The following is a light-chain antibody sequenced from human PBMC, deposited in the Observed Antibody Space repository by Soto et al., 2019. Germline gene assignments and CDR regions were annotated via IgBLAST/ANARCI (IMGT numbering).Light chain of an antibody. CDR2: DDS. Sequence: QSALAQPAPVSGSPGQSITISCTGTTSDVGRYNYVSWYQQHPGKAPKLIIYDDSNRPSGVSNRFSGSKSGNTASLTISGLQAGDEADYYCGTWDSSLSIFVFGTGTKVTVL. V-gene: IGLV2-14*01. CDR1: TSDVGRYNY. CDR3: GTWDSSLSIFV. J-gene: IGLJ1*01.